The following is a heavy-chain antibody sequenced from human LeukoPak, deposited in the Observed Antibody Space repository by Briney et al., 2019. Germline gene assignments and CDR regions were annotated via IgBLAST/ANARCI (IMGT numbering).Heavy chain of an antibody. CDR3: ARDQGAAAGSDY. Sequence: GASLKSSCKASVYTFTSFVISWVRQAPGQGLEWMGWISAYNGNTNYAQKLQGRVTMTTDTSTSTAYMELRSLRSDGTAVYYCARDQGAAAGSDYWGQGTLVTVSS. D-gene: IGHD6-13*01. V-gene: IGHV1-18*01. CDR1: VYTFTSFV. CDR2: ISAYNGNT. J-gene: IGHJ4*02.